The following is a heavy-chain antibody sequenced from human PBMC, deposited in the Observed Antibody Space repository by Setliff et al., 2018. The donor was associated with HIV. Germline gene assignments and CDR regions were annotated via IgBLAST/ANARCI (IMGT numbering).Heavy chain of an antibody. J-gene: IGHJ4*02. CDR1: GASVSTYS. V-gene: IGHV4-59*08. Sequence: SETLSLTCTVSGASVSTYSWTFVRQPPGKKLEWIGYFHYTGSTNYDPSLKSRVTISVDTSQDQFSLRLTSVTAADTAVYYCAARNSGNPTRHFDYWGQGTLVTVSS. D-gene: IGHD3-10*01. CDR2: FHYTGST. CDR3: AARNSGNPTRHFDY.